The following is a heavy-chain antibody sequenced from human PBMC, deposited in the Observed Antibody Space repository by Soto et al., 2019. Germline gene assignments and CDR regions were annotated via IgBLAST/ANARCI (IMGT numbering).Heavy chain of an antibody. J-gene: IGHJ4*01. Sequence: PGGSLRLSCAASGFTFSNYAMSWVRQAPGKGLEWVSSITGSGDYTYYADSVKGRFTISRDNSKNTLYLQMNSLRAEDTAVYYCAKDEGAAVESPGDWGHGTLVTVSS. CDR1: GFTFSNYA. D-gene: IGHD6-13*01. CDR2: ITGSGDYT. CDR3: AKDEGAAVESPGD. V-gene: IGHV3-23*01.